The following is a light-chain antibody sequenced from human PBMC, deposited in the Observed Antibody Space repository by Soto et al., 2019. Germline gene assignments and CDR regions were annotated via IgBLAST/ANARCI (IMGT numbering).Light chain of an antibody. CDR2: GAS. CDR1: QNVTSNY. CDR3: QQYGSSPGT. V-gene: IGKV3-20*01. J-gene: IGKJ1*01. Sequence: EIVLTQSPGTLSSSPGERAIISCRASQNVTSNYLAWYQQKPGQAPRLLFFGASIRATGLPDRFSGGGSGTEFTLTISSLEPEDFALYYCQQYGSSPGTFGQGTKVEVK.